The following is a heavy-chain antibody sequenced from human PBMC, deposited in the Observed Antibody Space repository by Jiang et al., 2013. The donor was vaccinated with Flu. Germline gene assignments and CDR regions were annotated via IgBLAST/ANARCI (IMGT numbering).Heavy chain of an antibody. CDR3: ATVIVYDSSGYYFDY. V-gene: IGHV1-24*01. Sequence: SMHWVRQAPGKGLEWMGGFDPEDGETIYAQKFQGRVTMTEDTSTDTAYMELSSLRSEDTAVYYCATVIVYDSSGYYFDYWGQGTLVTVSS. J-gene: IGHJ4*02. D-gene: IGHD3-22*01. CDR2: FDPEDGET. CDR1: S.